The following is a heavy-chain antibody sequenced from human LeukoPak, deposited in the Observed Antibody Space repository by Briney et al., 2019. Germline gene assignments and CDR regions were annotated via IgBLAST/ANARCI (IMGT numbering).Heavy chain of an antibody. CDR3: ARVLVGAHDY. V-gene: IGHV4-61*08. D-gene: IGHD1-26*01. CDR1: GGSISSGGYY. CDR2: IYYSGST. J-gene: IGHJ4*02. Sequence: PSETLSLTCTVSGGSISSGGYYWSWIRQPPGKGLEWIGYIYYSGSTNYNPSLKSRVTISVDTSKNQFSLKLSSVTAADTAVYYCARVLVGAHDYWGQGTLVTVSS.